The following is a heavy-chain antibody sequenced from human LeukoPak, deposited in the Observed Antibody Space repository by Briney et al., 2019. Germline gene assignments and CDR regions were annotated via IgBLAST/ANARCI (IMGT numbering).Heavy chain of an antibody. V-gene: IGHV3-66*01. J-gene: IGHJ4*02. CDR3: AREEGPLDY. CDR2: IHSGGNT. Sequence: GGSLRLSCAASGFTVSTNYMSWVRQAPGKGLEWVSLIHSGGNTDYADSVKDRFTISRDNTKNTLYLQMNSLRVEDTAVYYCAREEGPLDYWGQGTLVTVSS. CDR1: GFTVSTNY.